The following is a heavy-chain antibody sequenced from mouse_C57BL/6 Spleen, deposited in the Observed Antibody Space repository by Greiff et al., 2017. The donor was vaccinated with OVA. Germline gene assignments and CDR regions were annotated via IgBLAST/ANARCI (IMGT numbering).Heavy chain of an antibody. CDR1: GYSITSGYY. CDR2: ISYDGSN. V-gene: IGHV3-6*01. Sequence: EVKVEESGPGLVKPSQSLSLTCSVTGYSITSGYYWNWIRQFPGNKLEWMGYISYDGSNNYNPSLKNRISITRDTSKNQFFLKLNSVTTEDTATYYCAREGYSNYDYAMDYWGQGTSVTVSS. CDR3: AREGYSNYDYAMDY. J-gene: IGHJ4*01. D-gene: IGHD2-5*01.